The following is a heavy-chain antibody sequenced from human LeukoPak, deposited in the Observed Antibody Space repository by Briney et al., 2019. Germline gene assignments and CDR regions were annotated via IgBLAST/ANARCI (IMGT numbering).Heavy chain of an antibody. CDR2: IKSKTDSGTT. Sequence: PGGSLRLSCAASGFTFSNAWMSWVRQAPGKGLEWVGRIKSKTDSGTTDYAAPVKGRFTISRDDSKNTLYLQMNSLKTEDTAVYYCTTVMPMGFLEWFLFDYWGQGTLVTVSS. V-gene: IGHV3-15*01. J-gene: IGHJ4*02. CDR1: GFTFSNAW. D-gene: IGHD3-3*01. CDR3: TTVMPMGFLEWFLFDY.